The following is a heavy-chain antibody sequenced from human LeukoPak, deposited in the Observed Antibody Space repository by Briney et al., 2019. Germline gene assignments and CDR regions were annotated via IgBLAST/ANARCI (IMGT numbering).Heavy chain of an antibody. D-gene: IGHD2-2*01. Sequence: GGSLRLSCAASGFTFSSYAMHWVRQAPGKGLEWVAVISYDGSNKYYADSVKGRFTISRDNSKNTLYLQMNSLRAEDTAVYYCAREDVVVPAYYFDYWGQGTLVTVSS. CDR2: ISYDGSNK. V-gene: IGHV3-30-3*01. J-gene: IGHJ4*02. CDR1: GFTFSSYA. CDR3: AREDVVVPAYYFDY.